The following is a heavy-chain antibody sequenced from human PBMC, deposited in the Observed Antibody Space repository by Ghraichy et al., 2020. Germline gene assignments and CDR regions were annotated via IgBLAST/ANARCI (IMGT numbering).Heavy chain of an antibody. V-gene: IGHV1-24*01. D-gene: IGHD6-19*01. CDR2: FDPEDGET. J-gene: IGHJ3*02. Sequence: ASVKVSCKVSGYTLTELSMHWVRQAPGKGLEWMGGFDPEDGETIYAQKFQGRVTMTEDTSTDTAYMELSSLRSEDTAVYYCATGDQWLTNLDAFDIWGQGTMVTVSS. CDR3: ATGDQWLTNLDAFDI. CDR1: GYTLTELS.